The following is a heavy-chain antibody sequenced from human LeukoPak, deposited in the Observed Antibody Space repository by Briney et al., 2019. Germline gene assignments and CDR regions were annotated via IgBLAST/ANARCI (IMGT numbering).Heavy chain of an antibody. J-gene: IGHJ4*01. D-gene: IGHD3-22*01. V-gene: IGHV3-74*01. CDR3: VRGSSRGYRLEY. CDR2: INSDGITT. Sequence: GGPLRLSCAVSGFTFSNYWMHWVRQAPGKGLVWVSRINSDGITTSYADSVKGRFTISRDNAKNTLYLQMNNLRVEDAAVYYCVRGSSRGYRLEYWGHGTLVTVSS. CDR1: GFTFSNYW.